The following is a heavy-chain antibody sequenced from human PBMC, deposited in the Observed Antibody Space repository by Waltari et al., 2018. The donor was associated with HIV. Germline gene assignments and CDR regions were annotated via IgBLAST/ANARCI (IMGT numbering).Heavy chain of an antibody. CDR3: ARGGFYGSGSKVN. CDR2: IKQDGREK. J-gene: IGHJ4*02. V-gene: IGHV3-7*04. D-gene: IGHD3-10*01. CDR1: GFTFSSYW. Sequence: EVQLVESGGGLVQPGGSLRLSCAASGFTFSSYWMSWVRQAPGEGLEGGANIKQDGREKDYVDSVNGRFTISRDNAENSLYLQRNSLRAEDTAVYYCARGGFYGSGSKVNWGQGTLVTVSS.